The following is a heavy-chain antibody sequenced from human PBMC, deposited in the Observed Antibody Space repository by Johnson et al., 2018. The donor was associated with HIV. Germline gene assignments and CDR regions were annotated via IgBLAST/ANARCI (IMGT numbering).Heavy chain of an antibody. D-gene: IGHD3-22*01. CDR3: ARGVSSGYYSNAFDV. CDR1: GFTFDDYG. V-gene: IGHV3-20*04. Sequence: VQLVESGGGVVQPGRSLRVSCAASGFTFDDYGMSWVRQAPGKGLEWVSGINWNGGSTGYADSVKGRFTISRDSAKNSLYLQMNSLRAEDTALYYCARGVSSGYYSNAFDVWGQGTMATVSS. CDR2: INWNGGST. J-gene: IGHJ3*01.